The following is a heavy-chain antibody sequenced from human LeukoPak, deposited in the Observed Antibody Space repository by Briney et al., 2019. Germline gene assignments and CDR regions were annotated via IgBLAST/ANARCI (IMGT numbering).Heavy chain of an antibody. Sequence: SETLSLTCTVSGGSISSYYWSWIRQPPGKGLEWIGYIYYSGSTNYNPSLKSRVTISVDTSKNQFSLKLSSVTAADTAVYYCARLSGGRYFDLWGRGTLVTVSS. CDR1: GGSISSYY. D-gene: IGHD3-16*01. J-gene: IGHJ2*01. V-gene: IGHV4-59*08. CDR2: IYYSGST. CDR3: ARLSGGRYFDL.